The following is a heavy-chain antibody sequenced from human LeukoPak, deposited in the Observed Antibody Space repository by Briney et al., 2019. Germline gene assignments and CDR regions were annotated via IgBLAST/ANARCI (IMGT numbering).Heavy chain of an antibody. V-gene: IGHV1-18*01. CDR2: ISTYNGDT. CDR1: GDSFKNYT. Sequence: ASVRVSCKTSGDSFKNYTISAVRQAPGQGLEWMGWISTYNGDTRYAPKFQGRLTLTTDTSTTTGYMEMGSLTSDDTAVYYCTRDPFKTGGWNPYFDYWGQGTLVTVSS. D-gene: IGHD6-19*01. CDR3: TRDPFKTGGWNPYFDY. J-gene: IGHJ4*02.